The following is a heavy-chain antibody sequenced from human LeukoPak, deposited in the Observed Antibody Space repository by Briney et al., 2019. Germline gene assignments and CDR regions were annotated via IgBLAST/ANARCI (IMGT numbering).Heavy chain of an antibody. Sequence: GGSLRLSCAASGFTFSSYWMSWVRQAPGKGLEWVANIKQDGSEKYYVDSMKGRFTISRDNAKNSLYLQMNSLRAEDTAVYYCAREYYYDSSSKPALDYWGQGTLVTVSS. CDR1: GFTFSSYW. CDR2: IKQDGSEK. CDR3: AREYYYDSSSKPALDY. J-gene: IGHJ4*02. D-gene: IGHD3-22*01. V-gene: IGHV3-7*01.